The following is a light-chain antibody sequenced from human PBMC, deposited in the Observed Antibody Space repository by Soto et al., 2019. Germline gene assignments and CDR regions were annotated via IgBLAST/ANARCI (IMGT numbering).Light chain of an antibody. V-gene: IGLV2-8*01. CDR3: SSYAGSKGV. CDR1: SSDVGGYNY. CDR2: EVS. Sequence: QSVLTQPPSASGSPGQSVTISCTGNSSDVGGYNYVSWYQQHPGKAPTLMIYEVSKRPSGVPDRFSGSKSGNTASLTVSGLQAEDEADYYCSSYAGSKGVFGGGTKLTVL. J-gene: IGLJ2*01.